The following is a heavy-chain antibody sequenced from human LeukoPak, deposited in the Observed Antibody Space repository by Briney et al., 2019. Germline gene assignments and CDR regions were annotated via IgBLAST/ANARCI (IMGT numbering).Heavy chain of an antibody. Sequence: SETLSLTCTVSGGSISSSSYYWGWIRQPPGKGLEWIGSIYYSGSTYYNPSLKSRVTISVDTSKNQFSLKLSSVTAADTAVYYCARRGTVDSGVVVPAAPLDYWGQGTLVTVSS. CDR3: ARRGTVDSGVVVPAAPLDY. CDR1: GGSISSSSYY. CDR2: IYYSGST. D-gene: IGHD2-2*01. J-gene: IGHJ4*02. V-gene: IGHV4-39*07.